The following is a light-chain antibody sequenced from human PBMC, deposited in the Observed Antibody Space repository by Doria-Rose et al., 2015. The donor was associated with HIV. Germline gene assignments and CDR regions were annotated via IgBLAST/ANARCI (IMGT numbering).Light chain of an antibody. Sequence: TQSPGTLSLSPVERATLSCRASQSLSGNYLAWYQQKPGQAPRLLISGASTRATGIPDRFTGSGSGTDFTLTISRLEPEDFALYYCQQYGSSSFTFGPGTTVDFK. CDR1: QSLSGNY. V-gene: IGKV3-20*01. CDR3: QQYGSSSFT. J-gene: IGKJ3*01. CDR2: GAS.